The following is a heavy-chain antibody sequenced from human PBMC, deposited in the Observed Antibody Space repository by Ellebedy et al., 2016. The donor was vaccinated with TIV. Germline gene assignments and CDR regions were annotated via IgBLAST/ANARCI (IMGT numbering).Heavy chain of an antibody. Sequence: GESLKISCAASGFTVSSVYVSWVRQAPGKGLEWLSVIYSDAATYYAEPVKGRFTISRDNSKNTLYLQMNSLRAEDTAVYYCARGFRFGMDVWGQGTTVTVSS. J-gene: IGHJ6*02. CDR1: GFTVSSVY. V-gene: IGHV3-66*01. D-gene: IGHD3-10*01. CDR2: IYSDAAT. CDR3: ARGFRFGMDV.